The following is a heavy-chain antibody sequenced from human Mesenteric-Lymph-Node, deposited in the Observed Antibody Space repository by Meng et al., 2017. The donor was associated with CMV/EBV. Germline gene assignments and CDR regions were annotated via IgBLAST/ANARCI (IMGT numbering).Heavy chain of an antibody. J-gene: IGHJ4*02. Sequence: SETLSLTCAVYGGSFSGYYWSWIRQPPGKVLEWIGEINHSGSTNYNPSLKSRVTISVDTSKNQFSLNLSSVTAADTAVYYCARVYTPGSYRHWDYWGQGTLVTVSS. CDR1: GGSFSGYY. V-gene: IGHV4-34*01. D-gene: IGHD3-16*02. CDR2: INHSGST. CDR3: ARVYTPGSYRHWDY.